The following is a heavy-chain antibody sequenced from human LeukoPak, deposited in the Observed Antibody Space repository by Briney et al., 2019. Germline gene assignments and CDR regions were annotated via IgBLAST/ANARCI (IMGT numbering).Heavy chain of an antibody. CDR2: ISSGSSYI. V-gene: IGHV3-21*01. D-gene: IGHD3-22*01. CDR3: ASLGDSLDY. Sequence: GGSLRLSCAASGFTLSRHSMNWVRQAPGKGLEWVSSISSGSSYIYYADSVKGRFTISRDNAKNSLYLLMNSLRAEDTAVYYCASLGDSLDYWGQGTLVTVSS. CDR1: GFTLSRHS. J-gene: IGHJ4*02.